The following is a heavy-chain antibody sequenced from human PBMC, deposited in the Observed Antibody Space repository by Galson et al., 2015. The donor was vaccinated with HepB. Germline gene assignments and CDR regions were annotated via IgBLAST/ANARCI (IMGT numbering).Heavy chain of an antibody. J-gene: IGHJ4*02. D-gene: IGHD2-15*01. V-gene: IGHV3-30*03. CDR3: ARSDCSGGSCFLAY. Sequence: SLRLSCAASGFTFSSYGMHWVRQAPGKGLEWVAVISYDGSNKYYADSVKGRFTISRDNSKNTLYLQMDSLRAEDTAVYYCARSDCSGGSCFLAYWGQGTLVTVSS. CDR2: ISYDGSNK. CDR1: GFTFSSYG.